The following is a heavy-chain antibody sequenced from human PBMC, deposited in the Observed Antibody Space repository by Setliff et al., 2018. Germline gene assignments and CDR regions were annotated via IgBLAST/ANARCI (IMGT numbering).Heavy chain of an antibody. J-gene: IGHJ4*02. Sequence: PGGSLRLSCAASGFTFDDCVMHWVRQVPGTGLEWVSSINWNSGSVSYADSVKGRFTISRDNAENSLYLQMNSLRAEDTAVYYCARGHDYGDYQRIGRLNYWGQGTLVTVSS. CDR1: GFTFDDCV. D-gene: IGHD4-17*01. CDR3: ARGHDYGDYQRIGRLNY. CDR2: INWNSGSV. V-gene: IGHV3-9*01.